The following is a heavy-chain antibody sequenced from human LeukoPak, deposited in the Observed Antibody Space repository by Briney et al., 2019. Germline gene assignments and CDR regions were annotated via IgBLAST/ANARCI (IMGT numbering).Heavy chain of an antibody. CDR3: ARELVGATRGYFDY. D-gene: IGHD1-26*01. CDR1: GGSISSYY. CDR2: IYYSGST. J-gene: IGHJ4*02. V-gene: IGHV4-59*01. Sequence: PWETLSLTCTVSGGSISSYYWGWIRQPPGKGLEWIGYIYYSGSTNYNPSLKSRVTISVDTSKNQFSLKLSSVTAADTAVYYCARELVGATRGYFDYWGQGTLVTVSS.